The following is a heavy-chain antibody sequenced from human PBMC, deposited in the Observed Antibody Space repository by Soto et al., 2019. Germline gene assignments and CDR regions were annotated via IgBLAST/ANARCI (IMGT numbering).Heavy chain of an antibody. J-gene: IGHJ6*02. V-gene: IGHV3-15*07. D-gene: IGHD5-12*01. CDR3: TTDRKWLRSPRDYYYYGMDV. CDR2: IKSKTDGGTT. Sequence: GGSLRLSCAASGFTFSNAWMNWVRQAPGKGLEWVGRIKSKTDGGTTDYAAPVKGRFTISREDSKNTLYLQMNSLKTEDTAVYYCTTDRKWLRSPRDYYYYGMDVWGQGTTVTVSS. CDR1: GFTFSNAW.